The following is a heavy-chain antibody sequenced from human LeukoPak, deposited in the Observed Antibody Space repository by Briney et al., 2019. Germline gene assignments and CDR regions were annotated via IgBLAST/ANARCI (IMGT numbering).Heavy chain of an antibody. CDR1: GGSISSGGYS. J-gene: IGHJ6*03. D-gene: IGHD2-15*01. CDR2: IYYSGST. V-gene: IGHV4-30-4*07. CDR3: ARLGRDCSGGSCYSYYYYYMDV. Sequence: SETLSLTCAVSGGSISSGGYSWSWVRQPPGKGLEWIGYIYYSGSTYYNPSLKSRVTISVDKSKNQFSLKLSSVTAADTAVYYCARLGRDCSGGSCYSYYYYYMDVWGKGTTVTVSS.